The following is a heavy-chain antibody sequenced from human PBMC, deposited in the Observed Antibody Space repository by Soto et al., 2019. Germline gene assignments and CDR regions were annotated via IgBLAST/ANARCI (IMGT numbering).Heavy chain of an antibody. CDR2: IYYSGST. V-gene: IGHV4-59*01. CDR3: ARVNYGDYVSYYYYYMDV. D-gene: IGHD4-17*01. CDR1: GGSISSYY. J-gene: IGHJ6*03. Sequence: SETLSLTCTGSGGSISSYYWSWIRQPPGKGLEWIGYIYYSGSTNYNPSLKSRVTISVDTSKNQFSLKLSSVTAADTAVYYCARVNYGDYVSYYYYYMDVWGKGTTVTVSS.